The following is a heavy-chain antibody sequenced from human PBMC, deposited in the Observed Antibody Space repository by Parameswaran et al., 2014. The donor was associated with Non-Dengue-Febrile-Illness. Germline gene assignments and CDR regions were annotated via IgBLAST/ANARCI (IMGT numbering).Heavy chain of an antibody. CDR3: ARDISIAAAGKMRYYYYMDV. Sequence: WVRQAPGQRLEWMGWINVGNGNTRSSRKFQGRVTISRDTSANTTYMQLSSLRSEDTAVYYCARDISIAAAGKMRYYYYMDVWGKGTTVTVSS. J-gene: IGHJ6*03. V-gene: IGHV1-3*01. CDR2: INVGNGNT. D-gene: IGHD6-13*01.